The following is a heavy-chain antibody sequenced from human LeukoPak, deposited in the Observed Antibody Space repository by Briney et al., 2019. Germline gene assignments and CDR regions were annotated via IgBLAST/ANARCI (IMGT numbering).Heavy chain of an antibody. CDR3: ARGSRSAGSGSYYDFDY. D-gene: IGHD3-10*01. CDR1: GDXVSTNSAT. V-gene: IGHV6-1*01. J-gene: IGHJ4*02. CDR2: TYYRSKWYN. Sequence: SQTLSLTCAISGDXVSTNSATWNWIRQSPSRGLEWLGRTYYRSKWYNDYAVSVKSRVTVNPDTSKNQFSLQLNSVTPEDTAVYYCARGSRSAGSGSYYDFDYWGQGTLVTVSS.